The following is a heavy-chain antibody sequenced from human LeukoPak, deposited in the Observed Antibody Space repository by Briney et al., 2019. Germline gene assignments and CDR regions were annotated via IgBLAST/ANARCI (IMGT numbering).Heavy chain of an antibody. CDR1: GFTFSIFS. D-gene: IGHD7-27*01. J-gene: IGHJ4*02. V-gene: IGHV3-48*01. Sequence: GGALRLSCAASGFTFSIFSMNWVGQAPGKGGEGVSFINGGSDSIQSADSVKGRFSISRDNAKNSLYLQMNSLRAEDTAVYYCARSTGALDHWGQGTLVTVSS. CDR3: ARSTGALDH. CDR2: INGGSDSI.